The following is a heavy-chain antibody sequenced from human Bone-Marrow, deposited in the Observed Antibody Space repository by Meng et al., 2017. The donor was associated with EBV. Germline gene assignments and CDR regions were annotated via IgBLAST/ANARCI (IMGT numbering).Heavy chain of an antibody. J-gene: IGHJ1*01. Sequence: QVPLQPWGAGLLKPSEPLPLTCAVYGGSFSGYYWSWIRQPPGKGLEWIGEINHSGSTNYNPSLKSRVTISVDTSKNQFSLKLSSVTAADTAVYYCARGAGYSSGWYGDPKYFQHWGQGTLVTVSS. CDR3: ARGAGYSSGWYGDPKYFQH. V-gene: IGHV4-34*01. D-gene: IGHD6-19*01. CDR2: INHSGST. CDR1: GGSFSGYY.